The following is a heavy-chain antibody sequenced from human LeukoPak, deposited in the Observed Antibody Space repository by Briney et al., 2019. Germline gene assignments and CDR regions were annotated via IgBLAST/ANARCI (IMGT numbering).Heavy chain of an antibody. CDR3: ARDPVNLRSSSYHHYNSLYYFDY. CDR2: INHSGST. Sequence: SETLSLTYAVYGGSFSGYYWSWIRQPPGKGLEWIGEINHSGSTNYNPSLKSRVTISVDTSKNQFSLKLSSVTAADTAVYYCARDPVNLRSSSYHHYNSLYYFDYWGQGTLVTVSS. V-gene: IGHV4-34*01. J-gene: IGHJ4*02. CDR1: GGSFSGYY. D-gene: IGHD2-15*01.